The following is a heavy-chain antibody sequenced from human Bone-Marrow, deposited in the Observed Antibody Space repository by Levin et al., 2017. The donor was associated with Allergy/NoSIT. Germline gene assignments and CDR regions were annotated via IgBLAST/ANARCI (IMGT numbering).Heavy chain of an antibody. Sequence: SETLSLTCAVSGGSISSGGYSWSWIRQPPGKGLEWIGYIYHSGSTYYNPSLKSRVTISVDRSKNQFSLKLSSVTAADTAVYYCARGVDVVVVAARGVYFDYWGQGTLVTVSS. CDR3: ARGVDVVVVAARGVYFDY. CDR1: GGSISSGGYS. CDR2: IYHSGST. V-gene: IGHV4-30-2*01. J-gene: IGHJ4*02. D-gene: IGHD2-15*01.